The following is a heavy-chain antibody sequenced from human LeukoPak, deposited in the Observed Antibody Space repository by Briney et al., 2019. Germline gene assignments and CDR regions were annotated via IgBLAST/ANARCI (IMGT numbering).Heavy chain of an antibody. CDR2: IYTSGST. D-gene: IGHD3-9*01. J-gene: IGHJ4*02. CDR3: ARYFGRWDFDY. Sequence: PSQTLSRTCTVSGGSISSGSYYWSWIRQPAGKGLEWIGRIYTSGSTNYNPPLRSRVTISVDTSKNQFSLKLSSVTAADTAVYYCARYFGRWDFDYWGQGTLVTASS. CDR1: GGSISSGSYY. V-gene: IGHV4-61*02.